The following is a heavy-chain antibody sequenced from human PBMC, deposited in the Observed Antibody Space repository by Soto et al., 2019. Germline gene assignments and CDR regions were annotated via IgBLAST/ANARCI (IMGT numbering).Heavy chain of an antibody. D-gene: IGHD3-3*01. J-gene: IGHJ4*02. Sequence: PSETLSLTCTVSGGSISSGDYYWSWVRQSPGKGVEYIGYIYHDGRTYYNPSLRSRVIISLDMSKNQFSLRLSSVTAADTAVYFCARAPVGLDTISYFDYWGQGKLVTVSS. CDR2: IYHDGRT. CDR3: ARAPVGLDTISYFDY. CDR1: GGSISSGDYY. V-gene: IGHV4-30-4*01.